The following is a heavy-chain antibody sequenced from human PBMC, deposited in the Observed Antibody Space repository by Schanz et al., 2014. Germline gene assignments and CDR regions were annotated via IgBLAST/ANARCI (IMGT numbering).Heavy chain of an antibody. Sequence: QVQLVESGGGLVKPGGSLRLSCAASEFTFSDYYMTWIRQAPGKGLEWVSFISNSGHTIYYADSVKGRFTISRDNANNSLYLEMTSLRGEDTAVYYCARENLNWEAFDIWGQGTVVTVSS. V-gene: IGHV3-11*01. J-gene: IGHJ3*02. CDR1: EFTFSDYY. CDR2: ISNSGHTI. CDR3: ARENLNWEAFDI. D-gene: IGHD7-27*01.